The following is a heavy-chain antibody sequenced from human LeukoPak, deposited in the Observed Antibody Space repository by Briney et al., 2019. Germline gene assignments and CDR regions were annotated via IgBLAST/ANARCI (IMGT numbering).Heavy chain of an antibody. CDR3: ARTYSPTYYDFWSGLGFVAPYY. V-gene: IGHV1-18*01. J-gene: IGHJ4*02. CDR2: ISAYNGNT. D-gene: IGHD3-3*01. Sequence: GASVKVSCKASGYTFTSYGISWVRQAPGQGLEWMGWISAYNGNTNYAQKLQGRVTMTTDTSTSTAYMELRSPRSDDTAVYYCARTYSPTYYDFWSGLGFVAPYYWGQGTLVTVSS. CDR1: GYTFTSYG.